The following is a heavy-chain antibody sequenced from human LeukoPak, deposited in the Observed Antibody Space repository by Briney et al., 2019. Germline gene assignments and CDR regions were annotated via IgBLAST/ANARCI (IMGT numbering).Heavy chain of an antibody. V-gene: IGHV1-18*01. Sequence: PGASVKVSCKASGYTFTSYGISWVRQAPGQGLEWMGWISAYNGNTNYAQKLQGRVTMTTDTSTSTAYMELRSLRSDDTAVYYCARGFLRYGDYVGLDYWGQGTLVTVSS. J-gene: IGHJ4*02. CDR2: ISAYNGNT. CDR1: GYTFTSYG. D-gene: IGHD4-17*01. CDR3: ARGFLRYGDYVGLDY.